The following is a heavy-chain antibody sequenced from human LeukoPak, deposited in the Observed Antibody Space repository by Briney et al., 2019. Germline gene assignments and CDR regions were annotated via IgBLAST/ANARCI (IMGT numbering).Heavy chain of an antibody. CDR1: GYTFSSYD. J-gene: IGHJ3*02. CDR3: ARAGHYYDSSGYPGDAFDI. D-gene: IGHD3-22*01. Sequence: GGSLRLSCAASGYTFSSYDMHWVRQATGKGLEWVSAIGTAGDTYYPGSVKGRFTISRENAKNSLYLQMNSLRAGDTAVYYCARAGHYYDSSGYPGDAFDIWGQGTMVTVSS. CDR2: IGTAGDT. V-gene: IGHV3-13*01.